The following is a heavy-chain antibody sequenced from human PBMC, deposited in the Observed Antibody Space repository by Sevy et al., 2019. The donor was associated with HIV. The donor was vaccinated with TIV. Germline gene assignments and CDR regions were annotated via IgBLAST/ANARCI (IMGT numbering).Heavy chain of an antibody. J-gene: IGHJ3*02. CDR2: INPNSGGT. V-gene: IGHV1-2*02. D-gene: IGHD2-2*01. Sequence: ASVKVSCKASGYTFTGYYMHWVRQAPGQGLEWMGWINPNSGGTNYAQKFQGRVTMTRDTSISTAYMELSRLRSDDTAGYYCARASIVVVPAATDAFDIWGQGTMVTVSS. CDR3: ARASIVVVPAATDAFDI. CDR1: GYTFTGYY.